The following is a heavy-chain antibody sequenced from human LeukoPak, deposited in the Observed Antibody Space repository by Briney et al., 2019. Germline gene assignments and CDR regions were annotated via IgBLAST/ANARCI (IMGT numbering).Heavy chain of an antibody. D-gene: IGHD4-23*01. CDR2: IHYSGST. J-gene: IGHJ4*02. CDR3: AGHPNGGFDH. V-gene: IGHV4-59*08. Sequence: SETLSLTCSVSGASISSYYWSWIRQPPGKGLEWIAYIHYSGSTMYNPSLYSRVTISMDTSKNQFSLKLTSVSAADTAVYYCAGHPNGGFDHWGQGTLVTVSS. CDR1: GASISSYY.